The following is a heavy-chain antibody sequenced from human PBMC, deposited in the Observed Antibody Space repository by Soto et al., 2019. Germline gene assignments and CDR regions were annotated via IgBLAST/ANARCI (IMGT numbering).Heavy chain of an antibody. CDR1: GFTFSSYG. CDR2: IWYDGSNK. Sequence: GGSLRLSCASSGFTFSSYGMHWVRQAPGKGLEWVAVIWYDGSNKYYADSVKGRFTISRDNSKNTLYLQMNSLRAEDTAVYYCARGRYTYYYDSSGPDAFDIWGQGTMVTVSS. CDR3: ARGRYTYYYDSSGPDAFDI. D-gene: IGHD3-22*01. V-gene: IGHV3-33*01. J-gene: IGHJ3*02.